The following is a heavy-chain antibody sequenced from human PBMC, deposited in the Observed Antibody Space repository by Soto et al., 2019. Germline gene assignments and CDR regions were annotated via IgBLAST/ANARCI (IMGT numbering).Heavy chain of an antibody. CDR3: ARNINYDTSGSYFDH. CDR2: IRQDGGET. V-gene: IGHV3-7*05. D-gene: IGHD3-10*01. CDR1: QFTFTNYW. Sequence: EVQLVESGGGLVQPGGSLRLSCAASQFTFTNYWMSWVRQAPGKGLEWVANIRQDGGETYYLDSVECRFTNSRDNAKNSLYLQMDSLRAEDTAVYYCARNINYDTSGSYFDHWGQGTLVTVSS. J-gene: IGHJ4*02.